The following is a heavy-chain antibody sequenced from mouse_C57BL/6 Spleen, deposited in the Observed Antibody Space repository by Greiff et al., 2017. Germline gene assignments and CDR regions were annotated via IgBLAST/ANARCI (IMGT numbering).Heavy chain of an antibody. CDR1: GYTFTCYW. D-gene: IGHD2-3*01. J-gene: IGHJ2*01. Sequence: QVQLQQPGAELVRPGSSVKLSCKASGYTFTCYWMHWVKQRPIQGLEWIGNIDPSDSETHYNQKFKDKATLTVDKSSSTAYMQLSSLTSEDSAVYYCARSGYYEFYYFDYWGQGTTLTVSS. CDR3: ARSGYYEFYYFDY. V-gene: IGHV1-52*01. CDR2: IDPSDSET.